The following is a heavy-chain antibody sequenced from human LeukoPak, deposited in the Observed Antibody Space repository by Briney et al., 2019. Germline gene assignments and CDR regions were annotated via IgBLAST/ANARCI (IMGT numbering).Heavy chain of an antibody. CDR3: AREGSCCPPLYYCYYMDV. V-gene: IGHV3-7*01. Sequence: GSLRLSCAASGFTFSSYWMSWVRQAPGKGLEWVANIKQDGSEKYYVDSVKGRFTISRDNAKNSLYLQMNSLRAEDTAVYYCAREGSCCPPLYYCYYMDVWGKGTTVTVSS. D-gene: IGHD2-15*01. J-gene: IGHJ6*03. CDR2: IKQDGSEK. CDR1: GFTFSSYW.